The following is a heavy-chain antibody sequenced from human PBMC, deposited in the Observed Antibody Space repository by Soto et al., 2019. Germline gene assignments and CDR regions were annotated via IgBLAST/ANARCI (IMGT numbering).Heavy chain of an antibody. D-gene: IGHD6-6*01. J-gene: IGHJ6*02. V-gene: IGHV3-33*04. Sequence: VAVIWYDGSNKYYADSVKGRFTISRDNSKNTLYLQMSSLRAEDTAVYYCARVSSSSPYYYYGMDVWGQGTTVTVSS. CDR2: IWYDGSNK. CDR3: ARVSSSSPYYYYGMDV.